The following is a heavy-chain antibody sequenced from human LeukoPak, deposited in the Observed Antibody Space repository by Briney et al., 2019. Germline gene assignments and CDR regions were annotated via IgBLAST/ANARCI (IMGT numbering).Heavy chain of an antibody. V-gene: IGHV5-51*01. CDR3: ARQDTEASGYHYAMDV. CDR2: IYPDDSDT. J-gene: IGHJ6*02. D-gene: IGHD6-25*01. Sequence: GESLKISCKGSGYSFTHYWIAWVRQMPGKGLEWMGIIYPDDSDTRYSPSFQGQVTISADKSIRTAYLQWSSLKASDTAMYYCARQDTEASGYHYAMDVWGQGTTVTVSS. CDR1: GYSFTHYW.